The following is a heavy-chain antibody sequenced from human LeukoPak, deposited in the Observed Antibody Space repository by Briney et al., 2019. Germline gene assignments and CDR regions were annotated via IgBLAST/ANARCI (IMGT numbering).Heavy chain of an antibody. CDR3: ARATDGAGLFDY. J-gene: IGHJ4*02. D-gene: IGHD1-14*01. CDR2: IYYSGST. V-gene: IGHV4-59*01. Sequence: PSETLSLTCTVSGGSISSYYWSWIRQPPGKGLEWIGYIYYSGSTNYNPSLKSRVTISVDTCKNQFSLKLSSVTAADTAVYYCARATDGAGLFDYWGQGTLVTVSS. CDR1: GGSISSYY.